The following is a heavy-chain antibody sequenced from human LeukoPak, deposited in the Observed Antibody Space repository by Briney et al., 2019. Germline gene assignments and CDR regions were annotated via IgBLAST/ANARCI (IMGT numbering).Heavy chain of an antibody. J-gene: IGHJ4*02. CDR1: GFTFSSYW. D-gene: IGHD3-22*01. CDR3: AREGRTGAEDYDSSGYYPIDY. V-gene: IGHV3-7*01. Sequence: GGSLRPSCAASGFTFSSYWMSWVRQAPGKGLEWVANIKQDGSEKYYVDSVKGRFTISRDNAKNSLYLQMNSLRAEDTAVYYCAREGRTGAEDYDSSGYYPIDYWGQGTLVTVSS. CDR2: IKQDGSEK.